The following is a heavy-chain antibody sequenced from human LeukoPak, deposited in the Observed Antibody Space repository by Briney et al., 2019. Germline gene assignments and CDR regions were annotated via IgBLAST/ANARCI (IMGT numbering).Heavy chain of an antibody. V-gene: IGHV4-31*03. CDR2: IYYSGST. CDR3: ARGRTGAAFDY. CDR1: CGSISSGGYY. D-gene: IGHD2-8*02. J-gene: IGHJ4*02. Sequence: SQTLSLTCTVSCGSISSGGYYWSWIRQHPGKGLELIGYIYYSGSTYYNPSLKSRVTISVDTSKNQFSLKLSSATAADTAVYYCARGRTGAAFDYWGQGTLVTVSS.